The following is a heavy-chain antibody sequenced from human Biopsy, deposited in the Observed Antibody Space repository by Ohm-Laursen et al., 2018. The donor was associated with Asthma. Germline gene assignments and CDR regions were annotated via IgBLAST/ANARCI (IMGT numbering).Heavy chain of an antibody. Sequence: SSVKASCKSLGGTFNTYVIGWVRQAPRQGLEWMGGINSVFGTTTYPQKFQDRVTITADDSTSTVYMELTSLRSEDMAVYYCARKAGSCISRTCYSLDFWGQGTLVTVSS. J-gene: IGHJ4*02. V-gene: IGHV1-69*01. CDR3: ARKAGSCISRTCYSLDF. CDR1: GGTFNTYV. CDR2: INSVFGTT. D-gene: IGHD2-2*01.